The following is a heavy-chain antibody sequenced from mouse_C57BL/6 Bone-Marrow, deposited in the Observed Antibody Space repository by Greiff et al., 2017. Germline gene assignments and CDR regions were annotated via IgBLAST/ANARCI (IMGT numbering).Heavy chain of an antibody. Sequence: QVQLQQSGPELVKPGASVKLSCKASGYTFTSYDINWVKKRPGQGLEWIGWIYPRDGSTKYNEKFKGKATLTVDTSSSTAYMELHSLTSEDSAVYVCARDYGSSYWYFDVWGTGTTVTVSS. J-gene: IGHJ1*03. D-gene: IGHD1-1*01. CDR3: ARDYGSSYWYFDV. CDR1: GYTFTSYD. CDR2: IYPRDGST. V-gene: IGHV1-85*01.